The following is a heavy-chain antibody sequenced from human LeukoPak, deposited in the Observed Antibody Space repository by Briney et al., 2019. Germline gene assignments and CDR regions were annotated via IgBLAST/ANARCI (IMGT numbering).Heavy chain of an antibody. CDR2: ISYDGSNK. V-gene: IGHV3-30*18. CDR1: GFTFSSYS. Sequence: GGSLRLSCAASGFTFSSYSMNWVRQAPGKGLEWVAVISYDGSNKYYADSVKGRFTISRDNSKNTLYLQMNSLRAEDTAVYYCAKDLIGGGDCKWGQGTLVTVSS. CDR3: AKDLIGGGDCK. D-gene: IGHD2-21*02. J-gene: IGHJ4*02.